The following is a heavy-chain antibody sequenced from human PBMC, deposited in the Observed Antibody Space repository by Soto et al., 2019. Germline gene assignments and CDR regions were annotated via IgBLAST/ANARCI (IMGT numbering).Heavy chain of an antibody. CDR1: GFTFSSYG. J-gene: IGHJ5*02. D-gene: IGHD2-2*01. Sequence: QVQLVESGGGVVQPGRSLRLSCAASGFTFSSYGMHWVRQAPGKGLEWVAVISYGGSNKYYADSVKGRFTISRDNSKNTLYQQMNNLRAEATAVYYCAKDNCISTSCYRLYNWFDPWGQGTLVTVSS. CDR3: AKDNCISTSCYRLYNWFDP. CDR2: ISYGGSNK. V-gene: IGHV3-30*18.